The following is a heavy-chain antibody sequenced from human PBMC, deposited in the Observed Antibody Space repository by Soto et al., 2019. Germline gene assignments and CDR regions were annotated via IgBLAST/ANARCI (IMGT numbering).Heavy chain of an antibody. J-gene: IGHJ6*02. CDR3: ARGQREYDYYYYGMDV. CDR1: GYSFTSYC. CDR2: IYPGDSDT. D-gene: IGHD3-10*01. Sequence: GESLKISCKGSGYSFTSYCIGWVRQMPGKGLEWMGIIYPGDSDTRYSPSFQGQVTISADKSISTAYLQWSSLKASDTAMYYCARGQREYDYYYYGMDVWGQGTTVTVSS. V-gene: IGHV5-51*01.